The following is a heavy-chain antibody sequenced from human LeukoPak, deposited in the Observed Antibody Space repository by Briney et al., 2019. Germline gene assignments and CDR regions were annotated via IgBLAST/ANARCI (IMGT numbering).Heavy chain of an antibody. CDR3: AGEYSSSWSTSYYHYYMDV. CDR2: IYTSGST. Sequence: SETLSLTCTVSGGSISSYYWSWIRQPAGKGLEWIGRIYTSGSTNYNPSLKSRVTMSVDTSKNQFSLKLSSVTAADTAVYYCAGEYSSSWSTSYYHYYMDVWGKGTTVTVSS. D-gene: IGHD6-13*01. CDR1: GGSISSYY. J-gene: IGHJ6*03. V-gene: IGHV4-4*07.